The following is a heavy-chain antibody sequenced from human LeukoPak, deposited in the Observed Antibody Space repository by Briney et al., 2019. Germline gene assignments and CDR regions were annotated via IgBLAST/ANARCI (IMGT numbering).Heavy chain of an antibody. CDR1: GYTFTSYA. V-gene: IGHV1-3*01. D-gene: IGHD3-16*01. J-gene: IGHJ4*02. Sequence: ASVKVSCKASGYTFTSYAVHWVRQAPGQRLEWMGWINAGNGNTKYSQKFQGRVTITRDTSASTAYMELSSLRSEDTAVYYCARDQRDYVWGSYEDYWGQGTLVTVSS. CDR2: INAGNGNT. CDR3: ARDQRDYVWGSYEDY.